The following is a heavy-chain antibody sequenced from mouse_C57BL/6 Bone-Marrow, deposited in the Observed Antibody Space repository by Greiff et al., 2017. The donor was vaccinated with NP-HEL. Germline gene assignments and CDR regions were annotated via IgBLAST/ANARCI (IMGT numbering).Heavy chain of an antibody. V-gene: IGHV5-6*02. CDR1: GFTFSSYG. CDR2: ISSGGSYT. Sequence: EVKLVESGGDLVKPGGSLKLSCAASGFTFSSYGMSWVRQTPDKRLEWVATISSGGSYTYYPDSVKGRFTISRDNAKNTLYLQMSRLKAEDTAMYYCARRGPRDYFDYWGQGTTLTVSS. CDR3: ARRGPRDYFDY. J-gene: IGHJ2*01.